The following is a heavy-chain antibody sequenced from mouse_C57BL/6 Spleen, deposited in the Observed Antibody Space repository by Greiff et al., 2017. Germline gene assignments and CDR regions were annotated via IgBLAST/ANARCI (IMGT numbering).Heavy chain of an antibody. CDR2: IHPNSGST. CDR1: GYTFTSYW. D-gene: IGHD1-1*01. Sequence: QVHVKQPGAELVKPGASVKLSCKASGYTFTSYWMHWVKQRPGQGLEWIGMIHPNSGSTNYNEKFKSKATLTVDKSSSTAYMQLSSLTSEDSAVYYCARSLITTVASSMDYWGQGTSVTVSS. V-gene: IGHV1-64*01. J-gene: IGHJ4*01. CDR3: ARSLITTVASSMDY.